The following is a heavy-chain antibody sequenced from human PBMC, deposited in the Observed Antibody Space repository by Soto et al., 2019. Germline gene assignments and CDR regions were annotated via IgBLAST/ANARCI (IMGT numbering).Heavy chain of an antibody. Sequence: PGESLKISCKASGYNFNNYWIGWVRQMPEKGLEWMGFIYPDDSDTKYSPSFQGQVTISVDKSITTASLQWSSLKASDTAMYYCARIPFAAIGFYFDYWAQGTLVTVSS. V-gene: IGHV5-51*01. CDR1: GYNFNNYW. CDR2: IYPDDSDT. CDR3: ARIPFAAIGFYFDY. J-gene: IGHJ4*02. D-gene: IGHD6-13*01.